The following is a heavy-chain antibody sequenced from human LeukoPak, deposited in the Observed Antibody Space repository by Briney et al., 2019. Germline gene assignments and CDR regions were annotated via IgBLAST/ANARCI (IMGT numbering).Heavy chain of an antibody. CDR3: AREYYDSSGYYYFDY. CDR2: INPNSGGT. J-gene: IGHJ4*02. V-gene: IGHV1-2*02. Sequence: ASVKVSCKASGYTFTGYYMHWVRQAPGQGLEWMGWINPNSGGTNYAQKFQGRVTMTRDTSISTAYMELSRLRSDDTAVYYCAREYYDSSGYYYFDYWGRGTLVTVSS. D-gene: IGHD3-22*01. CDR1: GYTFTGYY.